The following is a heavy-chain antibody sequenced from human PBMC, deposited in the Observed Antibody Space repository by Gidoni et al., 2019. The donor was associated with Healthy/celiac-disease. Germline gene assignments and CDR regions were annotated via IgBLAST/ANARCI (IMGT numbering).Heavy chain of an antibody. D-gene: IGHD6-13*01. CDR2: IIPIFGTA. CDR3: ARASRAGYSSSWNEY. Sequence: QVQLVQSGAEVKKPGSSVTVSCTASGGTFSSYAISWVRQAPGQGLEWRGGIIPIFGTANYAQKFQGRVTITADESTSTAYMELSSLRSEDTAVYYCARASRAGYSSSWNEYWGQGTLVTVSS. J-gene: IGHJ4*02. CDR1: GGTFSSYA. V-gene: IGHV1-69*01.